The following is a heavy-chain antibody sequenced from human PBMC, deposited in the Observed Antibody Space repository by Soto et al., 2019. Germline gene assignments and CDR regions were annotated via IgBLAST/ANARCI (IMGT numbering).Heavy chain of an antibody. CDR3: ARGMGGDYYGMDV. V-gene: IGHV1-46*01. Sequence: ASVKVSCKASGYTFTSYAMHWVRQAPGQGLEWLGIINPSGGSTSYAQKFQGRVTMTRDSSTSTVYMELSSLRSEDTAVYYCARGMGGDYYGMDVWGQGTTVTVSS. J-gene: IGHJ6*02. CDR2: INPSGGST. D-gene: IGHD2-8*01. CDR1: GYTFTSYA.